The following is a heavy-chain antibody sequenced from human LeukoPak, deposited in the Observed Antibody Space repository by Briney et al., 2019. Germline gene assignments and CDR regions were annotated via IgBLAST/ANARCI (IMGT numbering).Heavy chain of an antibody. CDR2: IWYDGSNK. CDR1: GFTFSSYG. J-gene: IGHJ6*02. V-gene: IGHV3-33*01. D-gene: IGHD2-15*01. Sequence: GGSLRLSCAASGFTFSSYGMHWVRQAPGKGLEWVAVIWYDGSNKYYADSVKGRFTISRDNSKNTLYLQMNSLRAEDTAVYYCARDHAHPIKQCSGGSCSLVYYYGMDVWGQGTTVTVSS. CDR3: ARDHAHPIKQCSGGSCSLVYYYGMDV.